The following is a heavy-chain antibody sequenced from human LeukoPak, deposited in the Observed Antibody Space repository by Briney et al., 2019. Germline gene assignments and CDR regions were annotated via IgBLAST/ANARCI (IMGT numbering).Heavy chain of an antibody. J-gene: IGHJ4*02. CDR2: IRSKANSYAT. CDR1: GFTFSGSA. CDR3: ATFYSSGWPRFDY. Sequence: PGGSLRLSCAASGFTFSGSAMHWVRQASGKGLEWVGRIRSKANSYATAYAASVKGRFTISRDNSKNTLYLQMNSLRAEDTAVYYCATFYSSGWPRFDYWGQGTLVTVSS. V-gene: IGHV3-73*01. D-gene: IGHD6-19*01.